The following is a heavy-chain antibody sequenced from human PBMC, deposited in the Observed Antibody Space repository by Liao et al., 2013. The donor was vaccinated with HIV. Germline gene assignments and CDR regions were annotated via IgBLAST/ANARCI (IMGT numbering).Heavy chain of an antibody. CDR3: ARGAGDFDY. Sequence: QVQLQESGPGLVQPSQTLSLTCTVSGGSISSYFWNWIRLPPGKGLEWIGYVSYSGGANYNPSLKSRVTISVDTSKNQFSLEMNSATAADTAIYYCARGAGDFDYWGQEPWSPLL. CDR2: VSYSGGA. J-gene: IGHJ4*01. V-gene: IGHV4-59*01. CDR1: GGSISSYF.